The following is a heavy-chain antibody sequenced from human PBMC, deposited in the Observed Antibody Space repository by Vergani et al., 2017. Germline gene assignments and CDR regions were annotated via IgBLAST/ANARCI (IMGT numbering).Heavy chain of an antibody. CDR2: INAGNGNT. J-gene: IGHJ5*02. V-gene: IGHV1-3*01. CDR1: GYTFTNYA. CDR3: AKEAVRGVIVNGNWFDP. Sequence: QVQLVQSGAEVKKPGASVQVSCKASGYTFTNYAIHWVRQAPGQRPEWMGWINAGNGNTKYSQNFQGRVTIIRDTSANTAYMELSSLRSGDTAVYYCAKEAVRGVIVNGNWFDPWGQGTLVTVSS. D-gene: IGHD3-10*01.